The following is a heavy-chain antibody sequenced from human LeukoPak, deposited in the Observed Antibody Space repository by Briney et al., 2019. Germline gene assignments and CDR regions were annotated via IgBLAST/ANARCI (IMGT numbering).Heavy chain of an antibody. J-gene: IGHJ3*02. CDR2: ISGSGGST. CDR3: AKITRFSHAFDI. D-gene: IGHD1-14*01. CDR1: GFTVSSNY. Sequence: PGGSLRLSCAASGFTVSSNYMSWVRQAPGKGLEWVSAISGSGGSTYYADSVKGRFTISRDNSKNTLYLQMNSLRAEDTAVYYCAKITRFSHAFDIWGQGTMVTVSS. V-gene: IGHV3-23*01.